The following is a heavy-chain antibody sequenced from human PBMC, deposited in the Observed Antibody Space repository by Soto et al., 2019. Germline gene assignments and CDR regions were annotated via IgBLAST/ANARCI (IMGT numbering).Heavy chain of an antibody. Sequence: GGSLRLSCAASGFPFSNFAMHWVRQAPGKGLEWVAVIWYDGSNEYYGDSVKGRFSISRDNSKNTLYLQMNSLRAEDTAVYYCARDRKLDAFDVWGQGTVVTVSS. CDR1: GFPFSNFA. CDR2: IWYDGSNE. V-gene: IGHV3-33*01. CDR3: ARDRKLDAFDV. J-gene: IGHJ3*01.